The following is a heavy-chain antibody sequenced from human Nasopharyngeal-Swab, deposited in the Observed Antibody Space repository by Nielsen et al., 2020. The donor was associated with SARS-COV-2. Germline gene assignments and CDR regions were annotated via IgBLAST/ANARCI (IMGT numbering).Heavy chain of an antibody. D-gene: IGHD3-22*01. CDR2: ISGGGGST. Sequence: GGSLRLSCAASGFTFRSYAMGWVRQAPGKGLEWVSGISGGGGSTYYADSVKGRFTISRDNSKNTLYLQMNSLRAEDTAVYYCARGCYDSIRWGQGTLVTVSS. J-gene: IGHJ4*02. CDR3: ARGCYDSIR. V-gene: IGHV3-23*01. CDR1: GFTFRSYA.